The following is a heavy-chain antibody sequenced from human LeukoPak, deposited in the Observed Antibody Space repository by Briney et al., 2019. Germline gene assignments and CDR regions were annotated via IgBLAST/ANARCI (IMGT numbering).Heavy chain of an antibody. V-gene: IGHV4-30-4*07. CDR3: VRGVTRGYIYAD. D-gene: IGHD5-18*01. J-gene: IGHJ4*02. Sequence: SETLSLTCAVSGGLIGSGGYSWWWVRQPPGKGLEWIGYVVTTGTTYYNPSLNSRLTISLDVSRNQLSLKLRSVTAADTAVYFCVRGVTRGYIYADWGQGTLVTASS. CDR2: VVTTGTT. CDR1: GGLIGSGGYS.